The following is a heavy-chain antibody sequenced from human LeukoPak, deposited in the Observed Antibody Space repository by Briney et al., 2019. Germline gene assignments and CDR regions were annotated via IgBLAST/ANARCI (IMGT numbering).Heavy chain of an antibody. CDR1: GFTFSGFW. Sequence: GGSLRLSCAASGFTFSGFWMSWVRQAPGKGLEWVANIKVDGSEKNYVDSVRGRFTISRDNAKNSLYLQMNSLRAEDTAVYYCTRNGRSLDYWGQGALVTVSS. CDR3: TRNGRSLDY. J-gene: IGHJ4*02. D-gene: IGHD2-15*01. CDR2: IKVDGSEK. V-gene: IGHV3-7*01.